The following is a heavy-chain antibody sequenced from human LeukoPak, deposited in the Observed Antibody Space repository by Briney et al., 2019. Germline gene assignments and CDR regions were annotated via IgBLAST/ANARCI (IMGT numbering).Heavy chain of an antibody. CDR2: IIPILGIA. D-gene: IGHD2-2*01. CDR3: AGGYCSSTSCYAVGYYYYMDV. CDR1: GGTFSSYT. Sequence: SVKVSCKASGGTFSSYTISWVRQAPRRGLEWMGRIIPILGIANYAQKFQGRVTITADKSTSTAYMELSSLRSEDTAVYYCAGGYCSSTSCYAVGYYYYMDVWGKGTTVTVSS. J-gene: IGHJ6*03. V-gene: IGHV1-69*02.